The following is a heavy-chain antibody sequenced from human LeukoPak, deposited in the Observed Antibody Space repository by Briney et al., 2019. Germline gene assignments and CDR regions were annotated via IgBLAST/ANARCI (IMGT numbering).Heavy chain of an antibody. CDR1: GYTFTSYD. CDR2: MNPNSGNT. D-gene: IGHD2-2*01. J-gene: IGHJ3*02. Sequence: ASVKVSCKASGYTFTSYDINWVRQATGQGLEWMGWMNPNSGNTGYAQKFQGRVTITRNTSISTAYMELSSLRSEDTAVYYCARVYSGTEDIVVVPAAQGAFDIWGQGTVVTVSS. CDR3: ARVYSGTEDIVVVPAAQGAFDI. V-gene: IGHV1-8*03.